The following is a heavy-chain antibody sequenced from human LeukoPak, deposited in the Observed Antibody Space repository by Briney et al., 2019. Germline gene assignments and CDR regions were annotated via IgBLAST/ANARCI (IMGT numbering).Heavy chain of an antibody. J-gene: IGHJ4*02. CDR2: IYYSKNT. CDR1: GGSISSSSAY. D-gene: IGHD2-2*01. Sequence: SETLSLTCTVSGGSISSSSAYWGWIRQPPGKGLEWIGSIYYSKNTYYNPSLESRLSISVDTSKNQFSLKFSSVTAADTALYWCARHNAPRRVGFDFWGQGILVTVSS. V-gene: IGHV4-39*01. CDR3: ARHNAPRRVGFDF.